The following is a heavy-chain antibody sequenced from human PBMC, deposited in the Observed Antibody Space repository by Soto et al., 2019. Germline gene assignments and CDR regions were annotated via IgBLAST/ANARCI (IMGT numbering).Heavy chain of an antibody. CDR3: ARSLRFLEWFIPYYYGMDV. CDR2: IYYSGST. J-gene: IGHJ6*02. CDR1: GASISSSSFY. D-gene: IGHD3-3*01. Sequence: SETLSLTCTVSGASISSSSFYWGWIRQPPGKGLEWIASIYYSGSTYYNPSLKSRVTISVDTSKNQFSLKLSSVTAADTAVYYCARSLRFLEWFIPYYYGMDVWGQGTTVTAP. V-gene: IGHV4-39*01.